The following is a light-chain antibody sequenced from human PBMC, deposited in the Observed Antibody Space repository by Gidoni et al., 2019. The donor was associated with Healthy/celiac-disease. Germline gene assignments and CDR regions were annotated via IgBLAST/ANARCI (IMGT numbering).Light chain of an antibody. J-gene: IGKJ2*01. CDR2: DVS. CDR3: QQFNSYPNT. V-gene: IGKV1-13*02. CDR1: QGISSA. Sequence: AIQLTQSPSSLSASVGDRVTITCRASQGISSAVVWYQQKPGKAPKLLIYDVSSLESGVPSRFSGSGSGTDFTLTITSLQPEDFATYYCQQFNSYPNTFGQGTKMEIK.